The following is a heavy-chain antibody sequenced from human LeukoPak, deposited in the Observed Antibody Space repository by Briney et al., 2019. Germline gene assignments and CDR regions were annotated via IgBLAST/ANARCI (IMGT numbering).Heavy chain of an antibody. Sequence: PSQTLSLTCTVSGGSIITDNSYWTWIRPPAGKGLEWIGRIYPSGSTDYSPSLKSRISISIDTSNNQFSLTLTSVTAADTAVYFCARVFWESGGYFDYWGQGILVTVSS. V-gene: IGHV4-61*02. CDR3: ARVFWESGGYFDY. D-gene: IGHD2-15*01. CDR2: IYPSGST. CDR1: GGSIITDNSY. J-gene: IGHJ4*02.